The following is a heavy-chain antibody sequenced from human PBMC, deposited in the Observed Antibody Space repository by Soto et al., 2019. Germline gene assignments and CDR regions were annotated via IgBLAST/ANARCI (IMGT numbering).Heavy chain of an antibody. V-gene: IGHV4-31*03. D-gene: IGHD3-10*01. CDR2: IYNIGST. CDR3: ARGITMVRGVIHTPYFDY. CDR1: GGSINSGGYY. J-gene: IGHJ4*02. Sequence: QVQLQESGPGLVKPSQTLSLTCTVSGGSINSGGYYWSWIRQHPGKGLEWIGYIYNIGSTYYNPSLKSRVTISVDTSKNQFSLKLSSVTAADTAVYCCARGITMVRGVIHTPYFDYWGQGTLVTVSS.